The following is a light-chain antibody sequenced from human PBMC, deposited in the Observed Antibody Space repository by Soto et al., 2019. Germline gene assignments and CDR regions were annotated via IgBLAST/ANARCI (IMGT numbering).Light chain of an antibody. J-gene: IGLJ2*01. Sequence: QSALTQPRSVSGSPGQSVTISCTGTNSDVGAYNYVSWYQHHPGKAPKLMIYEVSNRPSGVSNRFSGSKSGNTASLTISGLQAEDEADYYCSSYTSSSVVFGGGTQLTVL. CDR2: EVS. CDR1: NSDVGAYNY. CDR3: SSYTSSSVV. V-gene: IGLV2-14*01.